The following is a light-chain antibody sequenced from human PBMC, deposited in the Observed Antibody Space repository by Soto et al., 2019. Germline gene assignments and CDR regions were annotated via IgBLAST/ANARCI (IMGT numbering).Light chain of an antibody. V-gene: IGKV3-15*01. CDR3: QEYNTWPPT. CDR1: QSVSSN. Sequence: EIVMTQSPATLSVSPGERATLSCRASQSVSSNLAWYQQKPGQAPRLLIYGASTRATGIPARFSGSGSGTEFTLTISSLRSEDFAVYYYQEYNTWPPTFGQGTKVEIK. CDR2: GAS. J-gene: IGKJ1*01.